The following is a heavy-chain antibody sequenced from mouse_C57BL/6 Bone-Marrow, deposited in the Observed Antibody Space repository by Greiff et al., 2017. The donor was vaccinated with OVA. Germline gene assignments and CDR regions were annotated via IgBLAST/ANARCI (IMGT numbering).Heavy chain of an antibody. D-gene: IGHD1-1*01. CDR2: ISSGGSYT. CDR1: GFTFSSYG. J-gene: IGHJ1*03. Sequence: EVQRVESGGDLVKPGGSLKLSCAASGFTFSSYGMSWVRQTPDKRLEWVATISSGGSYTYYPDSVKGRFTISRDNAKNTLYLQMSSLKSEDTAMYYCARRGSSYWYFDVWGTGTTVTVSS. V-gene: IGHV5-6*01. CDR3: ARRGSSYWYFDV.